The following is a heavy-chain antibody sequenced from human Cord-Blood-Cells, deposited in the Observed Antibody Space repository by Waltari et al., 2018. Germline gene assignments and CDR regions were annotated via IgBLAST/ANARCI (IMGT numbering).Heavy chain of an antibody. J-gene: IGHJ3*02. CDR3: ARQGGRSGYYDAFDI. D-gene: IGHD3-3*01. CDR1: GGTFSSYA. V-gene: IGHV1-69*12. CDR2: IIPFFGTA. Sequence: QVQLVQSGAEVKKPGSSVKVSCKASGGTFSSYAISWVRQAPGHGLEWMGGIIPFFGTANYAQKVQGRVTITADESTSTAYMELSSLRSEDTAVYYCARQGGRSGYYDAFDIWGQGTMVTVSS.